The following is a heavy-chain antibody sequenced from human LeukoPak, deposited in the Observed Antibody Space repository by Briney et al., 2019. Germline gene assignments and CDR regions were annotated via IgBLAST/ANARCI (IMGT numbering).Heavy chain of an antibody. CDR1: GFTVSGNY. Sequence: GGSLRLSCAASGFTVSGNYMSWVRQAPGKGLEWVSIIDSGGRTSHADSVKGRFTMSRDNSKNTLYLQMNTLKAEDTAVYYCTRDSAPPTVAHYWGQGTLVTVSS. CDR3: TRDSAPPTVAHY. D-gene: IGHD4-23*01. CDR2: IDSGGRT. V-gene: IGHV3-66*01. J-gene: IGHJ4*02.